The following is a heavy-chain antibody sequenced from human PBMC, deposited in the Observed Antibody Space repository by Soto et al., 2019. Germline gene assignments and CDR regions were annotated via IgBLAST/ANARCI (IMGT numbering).Heavy chain of an antibody. V-gene: IGHV4-39*01. CDR3: ARSLDWPSYLFDY. CDR2: IYYSGST. J-gene: IGHJ4*02. D-gene: IGHD3-9*01. CDR1: GGSISSSSYY. Sequence: QLQLQESGPGLVKPSETLSLTCTVSGGSISSSSYYWGWIRQPPGKGLEWIGSIYYSGSTYYNPSLRSRVTISVDTSKNQFSLKLSSVTAADTAVYYCARSLDWPSYLFDYWGQGTLVTVSS.